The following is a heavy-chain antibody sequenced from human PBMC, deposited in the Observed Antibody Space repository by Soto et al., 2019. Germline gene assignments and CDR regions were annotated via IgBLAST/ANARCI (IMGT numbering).Heavy chain of an antibody. CDR1: GGSISSGGYS. D-gene: IGHD5-12*01. J-gene: IGHJ4*02. Sequence: SETLSLTCAVSGGSISSGGYSWSWIRQPPGKGLEWIGYIYHSGSTYYNPSLKSRVTISVDRSKNQFSLKLSSVTAADTAVYYCARESDGYNYFDYWGQGTLVTVSS. CDR3: ARESDGYNYFDY. V-gene: IGHV4-30-2*01. CDR2: IYHSGST.